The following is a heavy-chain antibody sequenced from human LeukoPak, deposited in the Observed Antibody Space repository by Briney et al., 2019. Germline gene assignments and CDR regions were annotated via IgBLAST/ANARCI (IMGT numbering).Heavy chain of an antibody. V-gene: IGHV3-23*01. J-gene: IGHJ6*02. D-gene: IGHD3-10*01. CDR1: GFTFSSYA. CDR3: AKDHFGSGTTMDV. Sequence: PGGSLRLSCAASGFTFSSYAMSWVRQAPGKGLEWVSSISGSAGSTHYADSVKGRFTISRDNSKNALFLQMNSLRDEDTGVYYCAKDHFGSGTTMDVWGQGTTVTVSS. CDR2: ISGSAGST.